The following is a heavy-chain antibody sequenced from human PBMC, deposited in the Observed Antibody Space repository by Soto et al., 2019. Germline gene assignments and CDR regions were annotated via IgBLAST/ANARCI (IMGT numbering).Heavy chain of an antibody. CDR3: GRRVEEEAVITEDKKLDP. J-gene: IGHJ6*01. Sequence: SETLSLTCPVSGGSLSSSYWTWIRQPPGKGLEWIGYIYYSGSSNYNPSLKSRVTISVDTSQNQFSLKLSSVTAADTAVYYCGRRVEEEAVITEDKKLDPWGQGT. CDR2: IYYSGSS. V-gene: IGHV4-59*12. CDR1: GGSLSSSY. D-gene: IGHD4-4*01.